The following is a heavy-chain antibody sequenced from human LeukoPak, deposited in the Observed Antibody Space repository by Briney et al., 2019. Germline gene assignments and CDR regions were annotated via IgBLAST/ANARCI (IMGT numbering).Heavy chain of an antibody. Sequence: GASVKVSCKASGYTFTSYGISWVRQAPGQGLEWMGWISAYNGNTNYAQKFQGRVTMTRDTSISTAYMELSSLRSDDSAVYFCSRASTLAAPGAMPNDFWGQGTLVTVSS. J-gene: IGHJ4*02. CDR2: ISAYNGNT. CDR3: SRASTLAAPGAMPNDF. CDR1: GYTFTSYG. D-gene: IGHD6-13*01. V-gene: IGHV1-18*01.